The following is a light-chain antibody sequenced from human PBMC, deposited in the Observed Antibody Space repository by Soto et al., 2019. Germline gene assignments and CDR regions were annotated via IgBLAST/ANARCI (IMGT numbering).Light chain of an antibody. CDR2: GAS. CDR3: QQYDKWPET. J-gene: IGKJ1*01. V-gene: IGKV3D-15*01. CDR1: QSVSTN. Sequence: EGVNAQSPAAVFVSPGERATLSCRASQSVSTNLAWYQQKPGQAPRLLIYGASGRATAIPARFSGSGSGTEFTLTISSLQSEDCAIYYCQQYDKWPETFGQGTKVDIK.